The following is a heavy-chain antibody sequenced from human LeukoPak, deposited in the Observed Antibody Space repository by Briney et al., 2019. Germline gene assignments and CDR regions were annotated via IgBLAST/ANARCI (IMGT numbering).Heavy chain of an antibody. CDR1: GGSISSYY. CDR2: IYYSGST. Sequence: PSETLSLTCTVSGGSISSYYWSWIRQPPGKGLEWIGYIYYSGSTNYNPSLKSQVTISVDTSKNQFSLKLSSVTAADTAVYYCARVGYYYDSSGYYRYFDYWGQGTLVTVSS. J-gene: IGHJ4*02. D-gene: IGHD3-22*01. CDR3: ARVGYYYDSSGYYRYFDY. V-gene: IGHV4-59*01.